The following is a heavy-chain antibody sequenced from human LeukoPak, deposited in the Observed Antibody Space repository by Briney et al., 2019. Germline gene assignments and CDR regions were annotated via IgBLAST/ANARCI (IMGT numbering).Heavy chain of an antibody. D-gene: IGHD3-16*02. Sequence: PSETLSLPCTVSGGPISSYYWSWIRQPPGKGLEWIEYIYYSGSTNYNPSLNSRVTISVDTSKTQFSLKVSSVTAADTAVYYCARLFPSYDYVGGSYRINAFDIWGQGIMVTVSS. CDR3: ARLFPSYDYVGGSYRINAFDI. CDR1: GGPISSYY. J-gene: IGHJ3*02. CDR2: IYYSGST. V-gene: IGHV4-59*08.